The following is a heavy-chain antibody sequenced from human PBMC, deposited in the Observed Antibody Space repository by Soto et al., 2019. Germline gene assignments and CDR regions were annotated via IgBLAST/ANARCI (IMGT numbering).Heavy chain of an antibody. D-gene: IGHD5-18*01. V-gene: IGHV3-72*01. J-gene: IGHJ4*02. Sequence: EVQLVESGGGLVQPGGSLRLSCAASGFTFSDHYMDWVRQAPGKGLEWVGRTRNKPNSYTTEYAASVKGRFTISRDDSKNSLYLQMNSLKTEDTAVYYCARKAYSYGYADYWGQGTLVTVSS. CDR1: GFTFSDHY. CDR2: TRNKPNSYTT. CDR3: ARKAYSYGYADY.